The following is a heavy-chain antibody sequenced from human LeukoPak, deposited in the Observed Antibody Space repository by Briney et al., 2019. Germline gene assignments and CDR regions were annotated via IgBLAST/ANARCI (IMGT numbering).Heavy chain of an antibody. CDR3: ARDVLDYYDRSDYVT. Sequence: SVKVSCKASGYTFTSYYMHWVRQAPGQGLEWMGGIIPMFGAANYAQKFQGRVTIIADKSTSTAYMELSSLKSEDTAVYYCARDVLDYYDRSDYVTWGQGTLVTVSS. D-gene: IGHD3-22*01. J-gene: IGHJ4*02. CDR1: GYTFTSYY. V-gene: IGHV1-69*06. CDR2: IIPMFGAA.